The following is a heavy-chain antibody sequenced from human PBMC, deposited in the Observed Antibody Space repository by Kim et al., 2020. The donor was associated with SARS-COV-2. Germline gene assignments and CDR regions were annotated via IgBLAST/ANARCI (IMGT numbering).Heavy chain of an antibody. Sequence: GGSLRLSCAASGFTFRSYGMHWVRQAPGKGLEWVAVISYDGSNKYYADSVKGRFTISRDNSKNTLYLQMNSLRAEDTAVYYCARDKVPVRDSNWFDPWGQETLVTVSS. CDR3: ARDKVPVRDSNWFDP. CDR1: GFTFRSYG. CDR2: ISYDGSNK. D-gene: IGHD3-10*01. V-gene: IGHV3-33*05. J-gene: IGHJ5*02.